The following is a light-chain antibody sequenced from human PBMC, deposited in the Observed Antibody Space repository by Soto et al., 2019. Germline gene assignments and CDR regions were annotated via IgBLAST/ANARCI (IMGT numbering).Light chain of an antibody. J-gene: IGLJ1*01. V-gene: IGLV2-14*01. Sequence: QSALTQPASVSGSPGQSITIAFTGTSSDVCGYNYVSWYQQHPFKAPKLMIDEVSNRPSGCSDRFSGSKSGNTASLTISGLQAEDEADYYCRSYPSSSTLHVFGTGTKVTVL. CDR2: EVS. CDR3: RSYPSSSTLHV. CDR1: SSDVCGYNY.